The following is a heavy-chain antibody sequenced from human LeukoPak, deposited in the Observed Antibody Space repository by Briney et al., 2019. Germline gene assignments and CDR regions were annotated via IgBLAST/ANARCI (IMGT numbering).Heavy chain of an antibody. Sequence: GGSLRPSCAASGFTFSIYAMSGVRQSPGKGLEGVSGISGSGSSKYYADSVKGRFTISRDNSKNTLYLQMNSLRAEDTAVYYCAKEGIYNYDSSAYYSQYWGQGTLVTVSS. CDR3: AKEGIYNYDSSAYYSQY. CDR1: GFTFSIYA. CDR2: ISGSGSSK. V-gene: IGHV3-23*01. D-gene: IGHD3-22*01. J-gene: IGHJ4*02.